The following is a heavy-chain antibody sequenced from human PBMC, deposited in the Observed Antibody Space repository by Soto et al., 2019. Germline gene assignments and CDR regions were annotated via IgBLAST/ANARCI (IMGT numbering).Heavy chain of an antibody. V-gene: IGHV3-64D*06. D-gene: IGHD3-22*01. Sequence: GGSLRLSCAASGFTFSSFAMSWVRQVPGKGLEYDSAISSNGGSTYYADSVKGRFAISRDNSKNTLYLQMSSLRAEDTAVHYCVKDSTPYSSGYSHYVDYWGQGTLVTVSS. CDR1: GFTFSSFA. CDR3: VKDSTPYSSGYSHYVDY. J-gene: IGHJ4*02. CDR2: ISSNGGST.